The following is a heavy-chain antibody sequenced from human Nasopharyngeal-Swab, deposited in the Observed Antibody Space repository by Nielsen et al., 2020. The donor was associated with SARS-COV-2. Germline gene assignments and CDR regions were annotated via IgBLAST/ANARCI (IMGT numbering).Heavy chain of an antibody. Sequence: GESLKISCAASGFTFSSYSMNWVRQAPGKGLEWVSAISGSGSSTYYADSVKGRFTISRDNSKNTLYLQMNSLRAEDTAVFYCAKDWHGSGSYLPYFQHWGQGTLVTVSS. CDR2: ISGSGSST. J-gene: IGHJ1*01. CDR3: AKDWHGSGSYLPYFQH. V-gene: IGHV3-23*01. D-gene: IGHD3-10*01. CDR1: GFTFSSYS.